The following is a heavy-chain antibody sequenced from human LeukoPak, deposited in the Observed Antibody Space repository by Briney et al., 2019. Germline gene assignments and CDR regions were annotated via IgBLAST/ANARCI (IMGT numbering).Heavy chain of an antibody. V-gene: IGHV4-59*11. D-gene: IGHD3-3*01. J-gene: IGHJ6*03. CDR3: ARASPHYDFWSGYIYYYMDV. CDR1: GGSISSHY. CDR2: IYYSGST. Sequence: SETLSLTCTVSGGSISSHYWSWIRQPPGKGLEWIGYIYYSGSTNYNPSLKSRVTISVDTSKNQFSLKLSSVTAADTAVYYCARASPHYDFWSGYIYYYMDVWGKGTTVTVSS.